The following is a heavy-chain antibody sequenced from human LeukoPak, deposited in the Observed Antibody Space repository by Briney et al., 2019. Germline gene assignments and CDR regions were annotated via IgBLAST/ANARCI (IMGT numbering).Heavy chain of an antibody. CDR1: GGSISSSSYY. CDR3: GATSLKQWLQKAN. CDR2: IYYSGST. D-gene: IGHD6-19*01. J-gene: IGHJ4*02. V-gene: IGHV4-39*01. Sequence: SETLSLICTVSGGSISSSSYYWGWIRQPPGKGLEWIGSIYYSGSTYYNPSLKSRVTISVDTSKNQFSLKLSSVTAADTAVYYCGATSLKQWLQKANWGQGTLVTVSS.